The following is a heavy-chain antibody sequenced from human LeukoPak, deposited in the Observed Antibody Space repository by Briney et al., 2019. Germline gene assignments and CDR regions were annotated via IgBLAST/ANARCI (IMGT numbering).Heavy chain of an antibody. J-gene: IGHJ4*02. Sequence: LRLSCAASGFTFRDYYMSWIRQPPGKGLEWIGEINHSGSTNYNPSLKSRVTISVDTSKNQFSLKLSSVTAADTAVYYCARGAGIVGATRQFDYWGQGTLVTVSS. V-gene: IGHV4-34*01. CDR3: ARGAGIVGATRQFDY. D-gene: IGHD1-26*01. CDR1: GFTFRDYY. CDR2: INHSGST.